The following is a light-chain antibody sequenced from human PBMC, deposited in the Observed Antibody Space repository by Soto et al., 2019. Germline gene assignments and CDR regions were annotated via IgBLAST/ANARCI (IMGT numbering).Light chain of an antibody. CDR1: SGYSNYK. J-gene: IGLJ2*01. Sequence: QSVLTQPPSASASLRASVTLTCTLSSGYSNYKVDWYQQRPGKGPRFVMRVGTGGIVGSKGDGIPDRFSVLGSGLNRYLTIKNIQEEDESDYHCGADHGSGNNFVLVFGGGTKLTVL. V-gene: IGLV9-49*01. CDR3: GADHGSGNNFVLV. CDR2: VGTGGIVG.